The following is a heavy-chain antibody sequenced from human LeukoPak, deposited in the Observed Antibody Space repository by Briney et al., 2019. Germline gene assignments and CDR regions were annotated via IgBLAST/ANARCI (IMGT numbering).Heavy chain of an antibody. D-gene: IGHD6-13*01. CDR1: GFSFTNYW. V-gene: IGHV5-51*01. CDR3: VRHGLGTSWFGFDY. J-gene: IGHJ4*02. Sequence: GESLRISCKASGFSFTNYWIGWVRQMPGKGLEWMGIIYPADSDPRYSPSFQGQVTISADKSISTAYLQWSSLKASDSAMYYCVRHGLGTSWFGFDYWGQGTLVTVSS. CDR2: IYPADSDP.